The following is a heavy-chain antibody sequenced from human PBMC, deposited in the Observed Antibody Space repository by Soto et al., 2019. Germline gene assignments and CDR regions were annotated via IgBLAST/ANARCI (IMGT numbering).Heavy chain of an antibody. CDR3: ARVTAIMNAFDI. V-gene: IGHV1-69*13. Sequence: SVKVSCKASGGTFSSYAISWVRQAPGQGLEWMGGIIPIFGTANYAQRFQGRVTITADESTSTAYMELSSLRSEDTAVYYCARVTAIMNAFDIWGQGTMVTVSS. D-gene: IGHD2-21*02. CDR1: GGTFSSYA. J-gene: IGHJ3*02. CDR2: IIPIFGTA.